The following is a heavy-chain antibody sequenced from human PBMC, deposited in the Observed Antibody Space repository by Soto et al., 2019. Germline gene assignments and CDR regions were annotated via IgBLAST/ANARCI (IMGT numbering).Heavy chain of an antibody. D-gene: IGHD3-10*01. CDR1: GGTFSSYA. J-gene: IGHJ6*02. Sequence: GGTFSSYAISWVRQAPGQGLEWMGGIIPIFGTANYAQKFQGRVTITADESTSTAYMELSSLRSEDTAVYYCARVLTMVRGLLYYYYYGMDVWGQGTTVTVSS. CDR3: ARVLTMVRGLLYYYYYGMDV. CDR2: IIPIFGTA. V-gene: IGHV1-69*01.